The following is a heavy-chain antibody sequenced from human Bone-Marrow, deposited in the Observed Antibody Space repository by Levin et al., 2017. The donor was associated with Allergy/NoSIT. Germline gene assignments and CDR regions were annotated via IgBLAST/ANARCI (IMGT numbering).Heavy chain of an antibody. J-gene: IGHJ4*02. V-gene: IGHV3-30*04. CDR3: ARRALTPSPWDS. CDR1: GFTFSAYA. Sequence: GESLKISCATSGFTFSAYAMNWVRQTPDKGLEWVATISFDGTNKFYADSLKGRFTISRDNSNNTLYLQMNGLRGDDTAVYYCARRALTPSPWDSWGQGTLVTVSS. D-gene: IGHD3-9*01. CDR2: ISFDGTNK.